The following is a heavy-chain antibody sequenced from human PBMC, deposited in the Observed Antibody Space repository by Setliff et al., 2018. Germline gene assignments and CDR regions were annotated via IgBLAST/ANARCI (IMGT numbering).Heavy chain of an antibody. CDR2: IYPGDSDT. V-gene: IGHV5-51*01. J-gene: IGHJ4*02. D-gene: IGHD3-16*01. Sequence: GESLRISCRGSGYRFTNYWIGWVRQMPGKGLEWMGIIYPGDSDTRYSPSFQGLVTISADKAISTAYLQWSSLKASDTAIYYCAIIDDAIMDLDYWGQGTPVTVSS. CDR1: GYRFTNYW. CDR3: AIIDDAIMDLDY.